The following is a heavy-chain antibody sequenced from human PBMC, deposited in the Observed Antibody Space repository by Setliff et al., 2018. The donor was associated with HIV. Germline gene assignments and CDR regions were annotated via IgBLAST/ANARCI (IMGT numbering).Heavy chain of an antibody. CDR1: GDSIRSSNYY. J-gene: IGHJ4*02. Sequence: SETLSLTCNVSGDSIRSSNYYWGWIRQPPGKGLEWIGSIYHSGSTYYNPSLKSRVTISVDTSKNQFSLKLSSVTAADTAVYYCARSDYDYVWGSYRDPYYFDYWGQGTLVTVSS. CDR3: ARSDYDYVWGSYRDPYYFDY. D-gene: IGHD3-16*02. CDR2: IYHSGST. V-gene: IGHV4-39*07.